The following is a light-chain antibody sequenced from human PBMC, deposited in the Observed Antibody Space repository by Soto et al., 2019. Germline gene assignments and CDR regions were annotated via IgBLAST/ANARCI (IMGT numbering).Light chain of an antibody. J-gene: IGKJ1*01. CDR1: ESISSTS. V-gene: IGKV3-20*01. Sequence: EIGWTQSPGTLSLSLGERATLSCRVSESISSTSLAWYQQKPGQAPRLLIYGASTRATGVPDRFSGSESGTDFTLSISRLEPDDFVVYYCQQYGSSPFTFAQGAKVDIK. CDR3: QQYGSSPFT. CDR2: GAS.